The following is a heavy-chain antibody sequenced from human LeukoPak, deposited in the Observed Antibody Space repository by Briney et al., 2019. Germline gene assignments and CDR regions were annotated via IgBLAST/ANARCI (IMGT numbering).Heavy chain of an antibody. CDR1: GGTFSSYA. CDR3: AKDRPGSTVTSPPSY. J-gene: IGHJ4*02. D-gene: IGHD4-17*01. V-gene: IGHV1-69*01. CDR2: IIPIFGTA. Sequence: ASVKVSCKASGGTFSSYAISWVRQAPGQGLEWMGGIIPIFGTANYAQKFQGRVTITADESTSTAYMELSSLRSEDTAVYYCAKDRPGSTVTSPPSYWGQGTLVTVSS.